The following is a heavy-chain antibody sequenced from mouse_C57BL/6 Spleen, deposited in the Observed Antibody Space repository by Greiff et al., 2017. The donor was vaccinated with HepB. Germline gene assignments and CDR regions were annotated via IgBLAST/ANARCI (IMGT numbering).Heavy chain of an antibody. CDR2: INPNNGGT. CDR1: GYTFTDYY. J-gene: IGHJ2*01. D-gene: IGHD2-5*01. Sequence: EVQLQQSGPELVKPGASVKISCKASGYTFTDYYMNWVKQSHGKSLEWIGDINPNNGGTSYNQKFKGKATLTGDKSSSTAYMELRSLTSEDSAVYYCAREDSNYGVLDYWGQGTTLTVSS. CDR3: AREDSNYGVLDY. V-gene: IGHV1-26*01.